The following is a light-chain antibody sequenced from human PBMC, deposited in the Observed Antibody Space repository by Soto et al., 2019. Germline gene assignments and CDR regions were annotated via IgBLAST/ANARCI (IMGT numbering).Light chain of an antibody. CDR3: QQLKAYPFT. J-gene: IGKJ3*01. CDR1: QSIGIS. Sequence: DIQMTQSPSSLSASVGDGVTITCRASQSIGISLNWYQQRPGKAPKLLIYGASTLDDGVPSRFSGSGSGTEFILTISSLQPEDFATYYCQQLKAYPFTFGPGTKVDI. V-gene: IGKV1-9*01. CDR2: GAS.